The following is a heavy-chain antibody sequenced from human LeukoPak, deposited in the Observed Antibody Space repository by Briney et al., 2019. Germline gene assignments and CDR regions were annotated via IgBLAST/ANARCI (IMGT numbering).Heavy chain of an antibody. V-gene: IGHV1-2*02. CDR1: GYTFTGYY. CDR2: ISPNSGGT. D-gene: IGHD3-10*01. J-gene: IGHJ3*02. CDR3: ARPYYYGSGSKSPDAFDI. Sequence: EASVKVSCKASGYTFTGYYMHWVRQAPGQGLEWMGWISPNSGGTNYAQKFQGRVTMTRDTSISTAYMELSRLRSDDTAVYYCARPYYYGSGSKSPDAFDIWGQGTMVTVSS.